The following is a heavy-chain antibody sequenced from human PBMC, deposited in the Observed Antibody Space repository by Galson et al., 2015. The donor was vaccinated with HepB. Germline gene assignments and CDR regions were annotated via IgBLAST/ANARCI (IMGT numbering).Heavy chain of an antibody. CDR2: IRQDGGNI. CDR3: ARDGGVGARDGYNSGFWDF. Sequence: SLRLSCAASGFTFSSYWMSWVRQAPGKGLEWVANIRQDGGNIYYVDSVKGRFTISRDNTKNSLYLQMNSLRAEDTAVYYCARDGGVGARDGYNSGFWDFWGQGTLVTVSS. V-gene: IGHV3-7*01. J-gene: IGHJ4*02. CDR1: GFTFSSYW. D-gene: IGHD5-24*01.